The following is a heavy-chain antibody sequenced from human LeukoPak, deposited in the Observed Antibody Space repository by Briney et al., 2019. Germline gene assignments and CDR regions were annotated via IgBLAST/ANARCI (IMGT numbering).Heavy chain of an antibody. CDR1: GYTFTSYG. CDR2: ISAYNGNR. D-gene: IGHD3-22*01. V-gene: IGHV1-18*04. J-gene: IGHJ4*02. Sequence: ASVKVSCKASGYTFTSYGINWVRQVPGQGLEWMGWISAYNGNRDYAQKVQGRVTMTTDTSTSTAYIELRSLRSDDTAVYYCARGHTLYYENSAYYYFDYWGQGTLVTASS. CDR3: ARGHTLYYENSAYYYFDY.